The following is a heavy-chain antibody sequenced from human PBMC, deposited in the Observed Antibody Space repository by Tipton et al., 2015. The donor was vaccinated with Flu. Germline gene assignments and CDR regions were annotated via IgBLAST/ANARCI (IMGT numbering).Heavy chain of an antibody. CDR1: GFTFSSYD. CDR3: ARGPLPDSNWYNGMDV. V-gene: IGHV3-13*01. Sequence: SLRLSCAASGFTFSSYDMHWVRQATGEGLQWVSGIDSAGDTYYLDSVKGRFTTSRDNAKNSLYLQMNSLRAGDTAVYFCARGPLPDSNWYNGMDVWGQGTTVAVSS. J-gene: IGHJ6*02. D-gene: IGHD6-13*01. CDR2: IDSAGDT.